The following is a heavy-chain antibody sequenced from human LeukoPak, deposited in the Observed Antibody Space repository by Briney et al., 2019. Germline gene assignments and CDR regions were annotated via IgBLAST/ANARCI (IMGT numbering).Heavy chain of an antibody. V-gene: IGHV4-59*08. CDR2: IYYSGST. CDR1: GGSISSYY. Sequence: SETLSLTCTVSGGSISSYYWSWIRQPPGKGLDWIGYIYYSGSTNYNPSLKSRVTISVDTSKNQFSLKLSSVTAADTAVYYCAKSSGYYYGMDVWGQGTTVTVSS. J-gene: IGHJ6*02. CDR3: AKSSGYYYGMDV.